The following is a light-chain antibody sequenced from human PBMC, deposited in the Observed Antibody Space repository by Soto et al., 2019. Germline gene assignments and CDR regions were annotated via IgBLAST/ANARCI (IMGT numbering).Light chain of an antibody. CDR1: QSVSTW. CDR2: KAS. J-gene: IGKJ4*01. Sequence: DIQMTQSPSTLSASVGDRVTITCRASQSVSTWLAWYQQKPGKAPKLLIHKASTLENWVPSRFSGSGSGTHVSLTISSLHTGDFATYYFHQYHSYPVTFGGGTKVEIK. V-gene: IGKV1-5*03. CDR3: HQYHSYPVT.